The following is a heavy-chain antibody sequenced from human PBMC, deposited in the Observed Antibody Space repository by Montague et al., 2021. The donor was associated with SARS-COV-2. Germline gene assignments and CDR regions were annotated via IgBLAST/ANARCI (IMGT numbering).Heavy chain of an antibody. Sequence: CAISGDSDGVVSVARKSNRHTSSSHSRQHGVTHCRPKWNYDYAVSVKSRITIHPDTSKNQFSLQLNSVTPEDTAVYYCTRSITVVRGLLFDPWGQGTLVAVSS. CDR1: GDSDGVVSVA. D-gene: IGHD3-10*01. CDR3: TRSITVVRGLLFDP. CDR2: THCRPKWNY. V-gene: IGHV6-1*01. J-gene: IGHJ5*02.